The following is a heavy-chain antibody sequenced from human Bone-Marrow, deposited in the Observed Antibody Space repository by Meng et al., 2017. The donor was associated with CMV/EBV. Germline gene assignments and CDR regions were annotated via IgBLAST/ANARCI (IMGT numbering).Heavy chain of an antibody. D-gene: IGHD3-3*01. V-gene: IGHV5-51*01. CDR1: GYSFSTYW. CDR3: ARHFSGAGFSEWFCDY. J-gene: IGHJ4*02. CDR2: INPGDSDA. Sequence: GESLKISCKGSGYSFSTYWIGWVRQMPGKGLAWMGIINPGDSDAIYSPSFQGQVTISADKSISTAYLQWSSLKASDTAIYYCARHFSGAGFSEWFCDYWGQGTLVTVSS.